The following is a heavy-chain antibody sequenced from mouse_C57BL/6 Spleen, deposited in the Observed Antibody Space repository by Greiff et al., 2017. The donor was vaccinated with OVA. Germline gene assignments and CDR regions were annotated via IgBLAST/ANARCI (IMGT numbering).Heavy chain of an antibody. J-gene: IGHJ3*01. D-gene: IGHD1-1*01. CDR1: GYTFTSYW. Sequence: QVQLQQPGAELVRPGSSVKLSCKASGYTFTSYWMHWVKQRPIQGLEWIGNIDPSDSETHYNQKFKDKATLTVDKSSSTAYMQLSSLTSEDSAVYYCARSSDYGSSLAYWGQGTLVTVSA. CDR3: ARSSDYGSSLAY. CDR2: IDPSDSET. V-gene: IGHV1-52*01.